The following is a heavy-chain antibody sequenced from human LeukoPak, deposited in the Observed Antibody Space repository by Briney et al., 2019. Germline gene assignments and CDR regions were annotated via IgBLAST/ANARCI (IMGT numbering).Heavy chain of an antibody. CDR2: IHTSGTT. CDR1: GGSISSYY. V-gene: IGHV4-4*07. D-gene: IGHD4-23*01. J-gene: IGHJ4*02. Sequence: SETLSLTPTVSGGSISSYYWTWIRQPAGKGLEWIGRIHTSGTTNHNPSLKTRVTMSVDTSNNHFSLKLSSVTAADTAVYYCAGNRGLGRDYWGQGTLVTVSS. CDR3: AGNRGLGRDY.